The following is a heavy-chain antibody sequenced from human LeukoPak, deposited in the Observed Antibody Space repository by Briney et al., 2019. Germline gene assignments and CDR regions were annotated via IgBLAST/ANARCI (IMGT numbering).Heavy chain of an antibody. V-gene: IGHV3-30*03. Sequence: GRSLRLSCAASGFTFSSYGMHWVRQAPGKGLEWVAVISYDGSNKYYADSVKGRFTISRDNSKNTLHLQMNSLRAEDTAVYYCAAYYYGSGSSPLGPWGQGTLVTVSS. CDR1: GFTFSSYG. CDR2: ISYDGSNK. CDR3: AAYYYGSGSSPLGP. J-gene: IGHJ5*02. D-gene: IGHD3-10*01.